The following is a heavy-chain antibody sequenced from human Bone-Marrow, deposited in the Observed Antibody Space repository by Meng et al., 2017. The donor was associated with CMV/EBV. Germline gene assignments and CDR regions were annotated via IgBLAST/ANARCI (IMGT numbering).Heavy chain of an antibody. V-gene: IGHV1-2*02. CDR1: TLPVTT. D-gene: IGHD3-3*01. J-gene: IGHJ4*02. CDR2: INPNSGAT. CDR3: ARGGGGILEWLSLLTFDY. Sequence: TLPVTTIHWLHQAPGKGLGWRGWINPNSGATNYPQNFRGRVTMTRNRSTTTANMGRGRLRSDDTAWYYCARGGGGILEWLSLLTFDYWGQGTLVTVSS.